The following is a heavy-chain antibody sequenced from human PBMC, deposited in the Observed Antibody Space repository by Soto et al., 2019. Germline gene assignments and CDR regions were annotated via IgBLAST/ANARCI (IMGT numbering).Heavy chain of an antibody. Sequence: EVQLLESGGGLVQPGGSLRVSCVASGFTFSTYALSWVRQAPGKGLEWVSSISDGGGLTYYADSVKGRFTISRDSPKNTVYLYMNSLRVEDTAVYYCAKLRGSGCYGALEPWGQGTLVTVS. D-gene: IGHD3-10*01. CDR1: GFTFSTYA. V-gene: IGHV3-23*01. CDR3: AKLRGSGCYGALEP. J-gene: IGHJ5*02. CDR2: ISDGGGLT.